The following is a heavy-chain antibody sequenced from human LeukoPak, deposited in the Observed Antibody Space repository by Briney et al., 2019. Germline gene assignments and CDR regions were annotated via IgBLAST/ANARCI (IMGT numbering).Heavy chain of an antibody. D-gene: IGHD3-3*01. V-gene: IGHV4-39*07. J-gene: IGHJ4*02. Sequence: PSETLSVTCTVSGGSISSSSYYWGWIRQPPGKGLEWIGSIYYSGSTYYNPSLKSRVTISSDTSKNHFSLKLSSVTAADTAVYYCARFLDFYGLLDYWGQGTLVTVSS. CDR1: GGSISSSSYY. CDR2: IYYSGST. CDR3: ARFLDFYGLLDY.